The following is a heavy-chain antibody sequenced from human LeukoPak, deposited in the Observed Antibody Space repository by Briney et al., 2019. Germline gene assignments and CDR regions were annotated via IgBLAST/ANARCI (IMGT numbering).Heavy chain of an antibody. Sequence: GGSLRLSCAASGFTFSSYGMIWVRQAPGKGLEWVSRISGSGGSTYYADSVKGRFTISRDNSKNTLYLQMNSLRAEDTAVYYCANPRHWGTVDIWGQGTLVTVSS. V-gene: IGHV3-23*01. CDR1: GFTFSSYG. CDR3: ANPRHWGTVDI. D-gene: IGHD7-27*01. CDR2: ISGSGGST. J-gene: IGHJ4*02.